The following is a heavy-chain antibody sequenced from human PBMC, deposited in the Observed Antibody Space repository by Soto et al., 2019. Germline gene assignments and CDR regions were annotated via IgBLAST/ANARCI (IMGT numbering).Heavy chain of an antibody. V-gene: IGHV3-30*18. CDR3: AKEGNKWLRSPDFDY. D-gene: IGHD5-12*01. Sequence: QVQLVESGGGVVQPGRSLRLSCAASGFTFSSYGMHWVRQAPGKGLEWVAVISYDGSNKYYADSVKGRFTISRDNSKNSLCLQMNSLRAEDTAVYYCAKEGNKWLRSPDFDYWGQGTLVTVSS. CDR2: ISYDGSNK. J-gene: IGHJ4*02. CDR1: GFTFSSYG.